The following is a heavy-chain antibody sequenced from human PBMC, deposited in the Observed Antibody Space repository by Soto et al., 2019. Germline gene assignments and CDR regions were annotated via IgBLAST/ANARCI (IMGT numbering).Heavy chain of an antibody. CDR1: GDSVSSNSAA. J-gene: IGHJ6*02. CDR2: TYYRSKWYN. V-gene: IGHV6-1*01. CDR3: ARDTSVAGRYYYYVMAV. D-gene: IGHD6-19*01. Sequence: SQTLSLTCAISGDSVSSNSAAWNWIRQSPSRGLEWLGRTYYRSKWYNDYAVSVKSRITINPDTSKNQFSLQLNSVTPEDTAVYYCARDTSVAGRYYYYVMAVWGQGTTVTVSS.